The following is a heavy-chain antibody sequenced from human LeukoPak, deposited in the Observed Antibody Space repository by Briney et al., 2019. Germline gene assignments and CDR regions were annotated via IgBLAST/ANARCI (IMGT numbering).Heavy chain of an antibody. CDR1: GFTFSSYW. Sequence: GGSLRLSCAASGFTFSSYWMSWVRQAPGKGLEWVANIKQDGSEKYYVDSVKGRFTISRDNAKNSLYLQMNSLRAEDTAVYYCARDWIYGDKYYFDCWGQGTLVTVSS. CDR2: IKQDGSEK. D-gene: IGHD4-17*01. V-gene: IGHV3-7*03. J-gene: IGHJ4*02. CDR3: ARDWIYGDKYYFDC.